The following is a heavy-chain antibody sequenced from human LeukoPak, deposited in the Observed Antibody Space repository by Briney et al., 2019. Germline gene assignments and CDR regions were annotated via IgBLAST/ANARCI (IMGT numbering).Heavy chain of an antibody. CDR2: INPNSGGT. J-gene: IGHJ6*02. V-gene: IGHV1-2*02. Sequence: ASVKVSCKASGYTFTRYYMHWVRQAPGQGLEWMGWINPNSGGTNYAQKFQGRVTMTRDTSISTAYMELSRLRSDDTAVYYCAATYYYYYGMDVWGQGTTVTVSS. CDR3: AATYYYYYGMDV. CDR1: GYTFTRYY.